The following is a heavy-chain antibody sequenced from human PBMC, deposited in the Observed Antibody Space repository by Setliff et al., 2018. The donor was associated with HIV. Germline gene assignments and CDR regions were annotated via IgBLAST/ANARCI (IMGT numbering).Heavy chain of an antibody. CDR3: ARDYNYIFDS. Sequence: LSLTCGASGISFGNHWMYWVRQAPGKGLVWVSRINADGSIIKYEESVMGRFTISRDNAKNSLYLEMNSLGAEDTAIYYCARDYNYIFDSWGQGVLVTVSS. J-gene: IGHJ4*02. V-gene: IGHV3-74*01. CDR1: GISFGNHW. CDR2: INADGSII. D-gene: IGHD3-22*01.